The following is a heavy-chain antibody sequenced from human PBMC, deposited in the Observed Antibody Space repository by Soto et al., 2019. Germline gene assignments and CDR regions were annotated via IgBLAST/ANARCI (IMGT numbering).Heavy chain of an antibody. D-gene: IGHD3-22*01. CDR2: LKSDGSGT. CDR3: VRGDGDYYDGNGYLGRH. V-gene: IGHV3-74*01. Sequence: EVQLVESGGGLVQPGGSLRLSCAASGFTFSSYWMHWVRQAPGKGLVWVSRLKSDGSGTTYADSVKGRLTISRDNAKNTLYLQMNSRRAEDRAVYYCVRGDGDYYDGNGYLGRHWGQGTLVTVSS. CDR1: GFTFSSYW. J-gene: IGHJ4*02.